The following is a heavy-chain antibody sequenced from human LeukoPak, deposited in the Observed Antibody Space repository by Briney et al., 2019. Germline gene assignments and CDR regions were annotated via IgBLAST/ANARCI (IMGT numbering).Heavy chain of an antibody. CDR2: FDPEDGET. CDR3: ATLATEGYDFWSGYYYFDY. D-gene: IGHD3-3*01. Sequence: ASVKVSCKVSGYTLTELSMHWVRQAPGKGLEWMGGFDPEDGETIYAQKFQGRVTMTEDTSTDTAYVELSSLRSEDTAVYYCATLATEGYDFWSGYYYFDYWGQGTLVTVSS. CDR1: GYTLTELS. J-gene: IGHJ4*02. V-gene: IGHV1-24*01.